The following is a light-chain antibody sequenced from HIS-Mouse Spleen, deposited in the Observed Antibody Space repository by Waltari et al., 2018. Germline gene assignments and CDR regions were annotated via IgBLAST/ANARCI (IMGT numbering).Light chain of an antibody. CDR3: YSTDSSGNHKV. J-gene: IGLJ3*02. Sequence: SYELTQPPSVSVSPGQTARITCSGDALPKKSAYWYQQESGQAPAQVIYEDSKRPSGIPERFSGSSSGKMATLTISGAQVEDEADYYCYSTDSSGNHKVFGGGTKLTVL. CDR1: ALPKKS. V-gene: IGLV3-10*01. CDR2: EDS.